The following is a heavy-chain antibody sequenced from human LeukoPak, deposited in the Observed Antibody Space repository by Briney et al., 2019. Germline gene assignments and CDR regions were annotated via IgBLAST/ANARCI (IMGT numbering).Heavy chain of an antibody. V-gene: IGHV1-69*13. D-gene: IGHD3-10*01. CDR2: IIPIFGTA. CDR3: ARGLTMVRGVIYYYGMDV. J-gene: IGHJ6*02. CDR1: GGTFSSYA. Sequence: SVKVSCKASGGTFSSYAISWVRQAPGQGLEWMGGIIPIFGTANYAQKFQGRVTITADESTSTAYTELSSLRSEDTAVYFCARGLTMVRGVIYYYGMDVWGQGTTVTVSS.